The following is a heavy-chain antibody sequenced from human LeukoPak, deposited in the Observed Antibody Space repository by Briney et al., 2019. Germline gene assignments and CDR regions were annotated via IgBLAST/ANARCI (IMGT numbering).Heavy chain of an antibody. J-gene: IGHJ4*02. CDR3: ARYHHQQWLGFDY. Sequence: GGSLRHSRAASGFPYSTYLLSWVRQAPGKGLEWVASVKQDGSDTYYVDSVKGRFTISRDNAKNSLDLQVNSLRADDTAVYYSARYHHQQWLGFDYWGQGSLVTVSS. V-gene: IGHV3-7*05. CDR1: GFPYSTYL. D-gene: IGHD6-19*01. CDR2: VKQDGSDT.